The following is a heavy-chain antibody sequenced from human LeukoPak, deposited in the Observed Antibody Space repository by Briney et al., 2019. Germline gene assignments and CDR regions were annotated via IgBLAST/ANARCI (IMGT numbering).Heavy chain of an antibody. D-gene: IGHD3-3*01. CDR2: INHSGST. CDR3: ARGAPTYDFWSGYYTSSHYYYYYYMDV. J-gene: IGHJ6*03. Sequence: SETLSLTCAVSGDSISSGGYSWSWIRQPPGKGLEWIGEINHSGSTNYNPSLKSRVTISVDTSKNQFSLKLSSVTAADTAVYYCARGAPTYDFWSGYYTSSHYYYYYYMDVWGKGTTVTVSS. CDR1: GDSISSGGYS. V-gene: IGHV4-34*01.